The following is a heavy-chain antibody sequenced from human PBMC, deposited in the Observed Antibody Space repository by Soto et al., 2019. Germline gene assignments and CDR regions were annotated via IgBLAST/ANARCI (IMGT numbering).Heavy chain of an antibody. J-gene: IGHJ4*02. CDR1: GGSVSSGSYY. CDR3: ARDRVIAYYDSSGSPSGFDY. V-gene: IGHV4-61*01. CDR2: IYYSGST. D-gene: IGHD3-22*01. Sequence: SETLSLTCTVSGGSVSSGSYYWSWIRQPPGKGLEWIGYIYYSGSTNYNPSLKSRVTISVDTSKNQFSLKLSSVTAADTAVYYCARDRVIAYYDSSGSPSGFDYWGQGTLVTVS.